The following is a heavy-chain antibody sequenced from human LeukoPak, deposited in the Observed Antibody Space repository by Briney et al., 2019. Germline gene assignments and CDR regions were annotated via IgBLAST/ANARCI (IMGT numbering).Heavy chain of an antibody. CDR1: GFTFSNAW. V-gene: IGHV3-15*01. J-gene: IGHJ4*02. CDR3: TTGTTYYDFWSGYYNDY. D-gene: IGHD3-3*01. CDR2: IKSKTDGGTT. Sequence: GGSLRLSCAASGFTFSNAWMSWVRQAPGKGLEWVGRIKSKTDGGTTDYAAPVKGRFTISRDDSKNTLYLQMNNLKTEDTAVYYCTTGTTYYDFWSGYYNDYWGQGTLVTVSS.